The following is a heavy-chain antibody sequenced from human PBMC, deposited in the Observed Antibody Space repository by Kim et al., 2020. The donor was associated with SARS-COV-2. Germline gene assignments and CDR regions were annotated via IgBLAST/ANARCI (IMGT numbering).Heavy chain of an antibody. CDR3: ARDVDSGYDYDAFDI. V-gene: IGHV3-11*04. D-gene: IGHD5-12*01. J-gene: IGHJ3*02. Sequence: DSVKGRFTISRDNAKNSLYLQMNSLRAEDTAVYYCARDVDSGYDYDAFDIWGQGTMVTVSS.